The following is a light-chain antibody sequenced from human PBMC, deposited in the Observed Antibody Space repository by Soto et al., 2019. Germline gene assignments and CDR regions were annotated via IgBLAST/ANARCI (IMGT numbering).Light chain of an antibody. CDR2: LGS. V-gene: IGKV2-28*01. CDR3: MQALKTPFT. Sequence: DIVMTQSPLSLPVTPGEPASISCRSSQSLLHSNGYNYLDWYLQKPGQSPQLLIYLGSNRASGVPDRFSGSGSGTDFTLKISRVEAEDVRVYYCMQALKTPFTFGPGTKVIS. J-gene: IGKJ3*01. CDR1: QSLLHSNGYNY.